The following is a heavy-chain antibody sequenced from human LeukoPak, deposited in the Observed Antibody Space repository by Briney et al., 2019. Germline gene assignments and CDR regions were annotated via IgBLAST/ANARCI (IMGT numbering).Heavy chain of an antibody. Sequence: TGVSLRLSCAASGFTVSSNYMSWVRQAPGKGLEWVSVIYSGGSTYYADSVKGRFTISRDNSKNTLYLQMISLRAEDTAVYYCARDGKSKQGFDYWGQGTLVTVSS. J-gene: IGHJ4*02. CDR2: IYSGGST. D-gene: IGHD4-23*01. CDR1: GFTVSSNY. CDR3: ARDGKSKQGFDY. V-gene: IGHV3-53*01.